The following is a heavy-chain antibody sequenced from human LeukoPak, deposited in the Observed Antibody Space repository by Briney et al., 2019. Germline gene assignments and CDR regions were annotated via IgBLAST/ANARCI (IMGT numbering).Heavy chain of an antibody. V-gene: IGHV1-2*04. CDR2: INPNSGGT. Sequence: GASVKVSCKASGYTFTGYYMHWVRQAPGQGLEWMGWINPNSGGTNYAQKFQGWVTMTRDTSISTAYMELSRLRSDDTAVYYCARGHHPAYCSSTSCYDTSDYYYGMDVWGQGTTVTVSS. CDR3: ARGHHPAYCSSTSCYDTSDYYYGMDV. D-gene: IGHD2-2*01. J-gene: IGHJ6*02. CDR1: GYTFTGYY.